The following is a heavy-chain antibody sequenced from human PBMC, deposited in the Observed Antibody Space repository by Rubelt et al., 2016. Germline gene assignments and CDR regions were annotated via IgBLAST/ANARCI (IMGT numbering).Heavy chain of an antibody. Sequence: ALRKGLEWVSSISSSSSYIYYADSVKGRFTISRDNAKNSQYLQMNSLRAEDTAVYYCARAPPYSSGWEESSSFDYWGQGTLVTVSS. CDR2: ISSSSSYI. CDR3: ARAPPYSSGWEESSSFDY. D-gene: IGHD6-19*01. V-gene: IGHV3-21*01. J-gene: IGHJ4*02.